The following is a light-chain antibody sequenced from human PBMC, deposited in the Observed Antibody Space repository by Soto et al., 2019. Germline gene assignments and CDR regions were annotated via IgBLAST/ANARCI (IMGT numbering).Light chain of an antibody. CDR3: YQVGSSPLAFT. CDR2: GAS. CDR1: QSVSTRY. Sequence: ESMLTQSPGTLSLSPGERATLSCRASQSVSTRYLAWYQQKPGQAPRLLIYGASIMAAGIPDGFSGSGSGTDFTLIISRQEPEDFAVYYCYQVGSSPLAFTFGQGTKLEI. J-gene: IGKJ2*01. V-gene: IGKV3-20*01.